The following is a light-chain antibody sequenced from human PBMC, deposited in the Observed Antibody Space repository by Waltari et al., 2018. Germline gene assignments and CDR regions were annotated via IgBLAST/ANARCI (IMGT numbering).Light chain of an antibody. J-gene: IGKJ3*01. V-gene: IGKV4-1*01. CDR2: WAA. CDR3: QQYYSAPFT. Sequence: DIVMTQSPDSLAVSLGERATINCKYSQTILYSSKNKNYLAWYQQKTGQPPKLLIYWAATRESGLPDRFSGSGSGTDFTLTVSSLQAEDVSVYYWQQYYSAPFTFGPGTKVDI. CDR1: QTILYSSKNKNY.